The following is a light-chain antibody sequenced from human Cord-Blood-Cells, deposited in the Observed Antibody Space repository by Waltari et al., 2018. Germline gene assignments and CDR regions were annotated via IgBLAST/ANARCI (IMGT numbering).Light chain of an antibody. CDR3: SSYTTSSTVI. Sequence: SALTQPASAPGSPGQSITISCTGTSSDAGGYHYVPWYKQHPGKAPKLLIYDVRNRPAGCSIRFAGSKSGNTASLTISGLQAENEADYYCSSYTTSSTVIFGGGTKLTVL. V-gene: IGLV2-14*01. CDR1: SSDAGGYHY. J-gene: IGLJ2*01. CDR2: DVR.